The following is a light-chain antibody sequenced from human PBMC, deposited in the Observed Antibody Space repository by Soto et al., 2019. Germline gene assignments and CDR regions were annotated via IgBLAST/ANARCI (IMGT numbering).Light chain of an antibody. CDR2: AAS. Sequence: DIQMTQSPSSLSASVGDRVTITCRASQGIRNDLAWYQQKPGKTPKRLIYAASSLQSGVPSRFSGSASGTEFTLTISSLQPEDSATYYCLQHNSYPLTFGQGTKVEIK. V-gene: IGKV1-17*01. CDR3: LQHNSYPLT. CDR1: QGIRND. J-gene: IGKJ1*01.